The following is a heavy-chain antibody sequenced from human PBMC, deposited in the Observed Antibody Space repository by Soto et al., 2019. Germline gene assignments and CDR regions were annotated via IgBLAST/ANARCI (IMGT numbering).Heavy chain of an antibody. Sequence: QVQLVESGGGLVKPGGSLRLSCAASGFTFSDYYMSWIRQAPGKGLEWISYISNSGNYINYADSVKGRFTISRDNAKNSLYLQMNRMRAEDTAVYYCAREGPGSSSWYFGSWGQGTLVTVSS. CDR2: ISNSGNYI. CDR1: GFTFSDYY. V-gene: IGHV3-11*05. J-gene: IGHJ4*02. D-gene: IGHD2-2*01. CDR3: AREGPGSSSWYFGS.